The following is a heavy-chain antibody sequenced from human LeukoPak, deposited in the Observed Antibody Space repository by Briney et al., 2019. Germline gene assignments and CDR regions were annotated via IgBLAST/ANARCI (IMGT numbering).Heavy chain of an antibody. CDR3: ARSLKISSGWFHNFDY. J-gene: IGHJ4*02. V-gene: IGHV4-39*01. CDR1: GGSISSGGYY. D-gene: IGHD6-19*01. Sequence: SETLSLTCTVSGGSISSGGYYWSWIRQHPGKGLEWIGSIYYSGSTYYNPSLKSRVTISVDTSKNQFSLKVTSVSAADTAVYYCARSLKISSGWFHNFDYWGQGTLVTVSS. CDR2: IYYSGST.